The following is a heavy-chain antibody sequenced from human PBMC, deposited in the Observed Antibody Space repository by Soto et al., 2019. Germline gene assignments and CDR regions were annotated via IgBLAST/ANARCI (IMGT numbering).Heavy chain of an antibody. V-gene: IGHV3-23*01. Sequence: GESLKISCAASGFTFSSYAMSWVRQAPGKGLEWVSAISGSGGSTYYADSVKGRFTISRDNSKNTLYLQMNSLRAEDTAVYYCAKEEIAAAGTFYFDYWGQGTLVTVSS. CDR3: AKEEIAAAGTFYFDY. J-gene: IGHJ4*02. CDR2: ISGSGGST. CDR1: GFTFSSYA. D-gene: IGHD6-13*01.